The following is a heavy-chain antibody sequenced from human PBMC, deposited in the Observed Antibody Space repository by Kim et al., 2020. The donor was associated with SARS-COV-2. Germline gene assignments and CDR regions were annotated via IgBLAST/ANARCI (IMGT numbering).Heavy chain of an antibody. CDR2: INHSGST. Sequence: SETLSLTCAVYGGSFSGYYWSWIRQPPGKGLEWIGEINHSGSTNYNPSLKSRVTISVDTSKNQFSLKLSSVTAADTAVYYCARAALGSSGWYRGELYFDYWGQGTLVTVSS. V-gene: IGHV4-34*01. CDR1: GGSFSGYY. J-gene: IGHJ4*02. D-gene: IGHD6-19*01. CDR3: ARAALGSSGWYRGELYFDY.